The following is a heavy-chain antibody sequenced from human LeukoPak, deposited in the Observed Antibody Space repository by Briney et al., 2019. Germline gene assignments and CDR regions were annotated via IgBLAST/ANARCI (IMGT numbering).Heavy chain of an antibody. CDR2: INPSGGST. CDR1: GYTFTNYY. Sequence: GASVKVSCKASGYTFTNYYMHWVRQAPGQGLEWMGIINPSGGSTTYAQKFQGRVTMTRDTSTSTVYMELSSLRSEDTALYYCARGPGRHYFDYWGQGTLVTVSS. J-gene: IGHJ4*02. V-gene: IGHV1-46*01. CDR3: ARGPGRHYFDY.